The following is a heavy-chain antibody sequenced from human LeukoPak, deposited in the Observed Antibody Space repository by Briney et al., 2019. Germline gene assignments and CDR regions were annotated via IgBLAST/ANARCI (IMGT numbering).Heavy chain of an antibody. CDR3: AREIPNAFDI. J-gene: IGHJ3*02. CDR2: ASHIGNNK. CDR1: VFIFSNYP. V-gene: IGHV3-30-3*01. Sequence: GGSLRLSCAASVFIFSNYPMHGVRQAPDKGREWVAVASHIGNNKYYPNAVRGRFTISRDNSKDTLFLQMDSLRTEDTAVYYCAREIPNAFDIWGQGTMVTVSS.